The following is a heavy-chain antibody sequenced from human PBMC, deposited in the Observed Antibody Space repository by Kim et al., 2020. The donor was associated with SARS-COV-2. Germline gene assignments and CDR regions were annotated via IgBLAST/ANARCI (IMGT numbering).Heavy chain of an antibody. Sequence: SETLSLTCTVSGGSISIYYWSWIRQPPGKGLEWIGYIYYSGSTNYNPSLKSRVTISVDTSKNQFSLKLSSVTAADTAVYYCARVKVREANFAVIAEYYFDDWGQGTLVTVSS. J-gene: IGHJ4*02. V-gene: IGHV4-59*01. CDR1: GGSISIYY. D-gene: IGHD3-10*01. CDR2: IYYSGST. CDR3: ARVKVREANFAVIAEYYFDD.